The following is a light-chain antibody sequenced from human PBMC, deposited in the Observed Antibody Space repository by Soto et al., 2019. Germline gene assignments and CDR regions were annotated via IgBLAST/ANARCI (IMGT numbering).Light chain of an antibody. CDR3: QRYDNLFILT. CDR1: QDISNY. V-gene: IGKV1-33*01. J-gene: IGKJ4*01. Sequence: DIQMTQSPSSLSASVGDRVTITCQASQDISNYLNWYQQKPGKAPKLLIYDASNLETGVPSRFSGSGSGTDFTFTISSLQPEDIATYYCQRYDNLFILTFGGGTKVEIK. CDR2: DAS.